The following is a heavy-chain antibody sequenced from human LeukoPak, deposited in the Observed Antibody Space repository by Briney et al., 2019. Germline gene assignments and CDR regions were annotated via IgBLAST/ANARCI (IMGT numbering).Heavy chain of an antibody. D-gene: IGHD3-3*01. CDR1: GFTFRSYW. CDR2: INRDGSST. CDR3: ARDFSLGWFDP. Sequence: PGGSLRLSCAASGFTFRSYWMHWVRQAPGKGLVWVSRINRDGSSTSYADSVKGRFTISRDNAKNTLYPQMNSLRAEDTAVYYCARDFSLGWFDPWGQGTLVTVSS. V-gene: IGHV3-74*01. J-gene: IGHJ5*02.